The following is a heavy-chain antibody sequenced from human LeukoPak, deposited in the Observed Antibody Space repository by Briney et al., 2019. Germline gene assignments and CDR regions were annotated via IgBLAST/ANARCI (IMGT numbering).Heavy chain of an antibody. D-gene: IGHD2-15*01. Sequence: GGSLRLSCAASGFTFTSYSMNWVRQAPGKGLEWVSTISGGGGSTYYADSVKGRFTISRDNSKNTLYLQVNSLRAEDTAVYYCASSPCSGGMNCGHDYWGQGTLVTVSS. CDR1: GFTFTSYS. CDR2: ISGGGGST. V-gene: IGHV3-23*01. CDR3: ASSPCSGGMNCGHDY. J-gene: IGHJ4*02.